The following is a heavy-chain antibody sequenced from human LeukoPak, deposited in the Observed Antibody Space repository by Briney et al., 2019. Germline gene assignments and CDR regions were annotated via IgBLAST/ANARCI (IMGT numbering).Heavy chain of an antibody. CDR3: ARGQTVGATALDY. J-gene: IGHJ4*02. V-gene: IGHV4-4*07. CDR2: MYTTGSS. CDR1: GGSLNNYY. D-gene: IGHD1-26*01. Sequence: SETLSLTCTVSGGSLNNYYWSWIRQPAGKGLEFIGRMYTTGSSTYNPSLESRVTLSLDTSKNQFSLKLTSVTAADTAVYHCARGQTVGATALDYWGRGTLITVSS.